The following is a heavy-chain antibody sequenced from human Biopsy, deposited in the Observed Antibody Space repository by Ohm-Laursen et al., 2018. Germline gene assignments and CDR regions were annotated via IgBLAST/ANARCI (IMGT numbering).Heavy chain of an antibody. J-gene: IGHJ5*02. V-gene: IGHV6-1*01. CDR1: GDSVSSNSAA. Sequence: QTLSLTCAISGDSVSSNSAAWSWIRQSPSRGLEWLGRTYYRSKWYNDYAVSVKSRMTINADTFKNQFSLQLNSVTPEDTAVYYCARETPTGIPFNWFDPWGQGTLVTVSS. CDR3: ARETPTGIPFNWFDP. CDR2: TYYRSKWYN. D-gene: IGHD1-1*01.